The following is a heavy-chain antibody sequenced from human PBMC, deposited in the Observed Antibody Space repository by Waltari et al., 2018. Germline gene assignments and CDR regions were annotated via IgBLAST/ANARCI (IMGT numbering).Heavy chain of an antibody. D-gene: IGHD3-3*01. J-gene: IGHJ4*02. V-gene: IGHV1-2*02. CDR3: ARSGGGATTFGVAE. Sequence: QVQLVQSGAEVKKSGASVKVSCKASGYTFTDFFIHWVRQAPGQGLEWMGGRNPKRGATRYAQRCQGRVTMTGDTSITTAYMELTGLRSDDTAIYYCARSGGGATTFGVAEWGQGSLVTVSS. CDR1: GYTFTDFF. CDR2: RNPKRGAT.